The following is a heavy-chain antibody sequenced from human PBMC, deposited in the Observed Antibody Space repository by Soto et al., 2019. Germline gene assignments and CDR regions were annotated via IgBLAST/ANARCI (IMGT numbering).Heavy chain of an antibody. J-gene: IGHJ5*01. CDR1: GFKFDDYM. V-gene: IGHV3-43*01. Sequence: EVLLVESVGGVVQPGGSLRLSCEASGFKFDDYMMHWVRQAPGKGLEWISRISWDGDFLDYADSIKGRFTVSRDNTNNSLYLHMHSLKTEDTAFYYCAKEGNGGSSLDSWGQGTLVTVSS. CDR3: AKEGNGGSSLDS. D-gene: IGHD2-15*01. CDR2: ISWDGDFL.